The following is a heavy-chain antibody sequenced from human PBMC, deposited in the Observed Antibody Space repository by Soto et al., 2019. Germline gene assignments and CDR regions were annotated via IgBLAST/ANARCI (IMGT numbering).Heavy chain of an antibody. V-gene: IGHV1-18*01. CDR2: ISAFNGQT. J-gene: IGHJ6*02. CDR1: GYTFTSYG. D-gene: IGHD3-16*01. Sequence: QVQLVQSGDEVKKPGASVKVSCRASGYTFTSYGVSWVRQAPGQGLEWMGWISAFNGQTNYIQKVQGRVTLTTQPSTRTAYMELRSLRSDDTAVYYCARGGDYYYGLDVWGQGTTVTVSS. CDR3: ARGGDYYYGLDV.